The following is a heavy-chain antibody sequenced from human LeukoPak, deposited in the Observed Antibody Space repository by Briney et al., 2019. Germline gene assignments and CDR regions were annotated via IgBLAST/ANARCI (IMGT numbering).Heavy chain of an antibody. Sequence: GGSLRLSCAASGFTFSTYTMHWVRQAPGKGLEYVSAISSDAVNTYYANSVKGRFTIFGDNSKNTLYLQMGSLRGEDMAVYYCARDDYGDYIFTYWGQGTQVTVSS. CDR1: GFTFSTYT. J-gene: IGHJ4*02. CDR2: ISSDAVNT. CDR3: ARDDYGDYIFTY. V-gene: IGHV3-64*01. D-gene: IGHD4-17*01.